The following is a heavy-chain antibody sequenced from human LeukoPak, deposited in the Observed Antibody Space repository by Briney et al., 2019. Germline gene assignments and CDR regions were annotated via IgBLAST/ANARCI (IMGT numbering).Heavy chain of an antibody. Sequence: PGGSLRLSCAASGFIFINYFMSWVRQAPGKGLEWVASIKHDGSEKYYVDSVRGRFTISRDNTKNSLYLQMSSLKAEDTAVYYCATDRGWRTSGYYLCYFEYWGQGTLVTFSS. CDR3: ATDRGWRTSGYYLCYFEY. CDR2: IKHDGSEK. CDR1: GFIFINYF. V-gene: IGHV3-7*01. D-gene: IGHD3-3*01. J-gene: IGHJ4*02.